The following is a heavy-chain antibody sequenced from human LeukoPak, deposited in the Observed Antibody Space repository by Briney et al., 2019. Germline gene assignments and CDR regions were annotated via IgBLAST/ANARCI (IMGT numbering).Heavy chain of an antibody. CDR1: GFTFSSYS. J-gene: IGHJ4*02. V-gene: IGHV3-48*01. D-gene: IGHD4-23*01. CDR2: ISSSSSTI. Sequence: GGSLRLSCAASGFTFSSYSMNWVRQAPGKGLEWVSYISSSSSTIYYADSVKGRFTISRDNAKNSLYLQMNSLRAEDTAVYYCAREVSTEVNAPYDYWGQGTLVTVSS. CDR3: AREVSTEVNAPYDY.